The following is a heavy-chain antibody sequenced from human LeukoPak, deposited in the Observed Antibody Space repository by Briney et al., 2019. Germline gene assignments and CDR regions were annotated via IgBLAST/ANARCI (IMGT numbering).Heavy chain of an antibody. CDR1: GGTFSSYA. Sequence: SVKVSCKASGGTFSSYAISWVRQAPGQGLEWMGGIIPIFGTANYAQKFQGRVTITADESTSTAYMELNSLRAEDTAVYYCASVRPRDYGDYHAFDIWGQGTMVTVSS. CDR3: ASVRPRDYGDYHAFDI. CDR2: IIPIFGTA. D-gene: IGHD4-17*01. J-gene: IGHJ3*02. V-gene: IGHV1-69*13.